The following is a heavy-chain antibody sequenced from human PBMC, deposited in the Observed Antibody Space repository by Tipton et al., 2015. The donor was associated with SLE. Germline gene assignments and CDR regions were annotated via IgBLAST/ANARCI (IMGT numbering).Heavy chain of an antibody. CDR3: ARASIAVAENDAFDI. CDR1: GGSISSGDYY. D-gene: IGHD6-19*01. CDR2: IYYSGST. V-gene: IGHV4-30-4*01. Sequence: TLSLTCTVSGGSISSGDYYWSWIRQPPGKGLEWIGYIYYSGSTYYNPSLKSRVTISIDKSKKQFSLKLSSVTAADTAVYYCARASIAVAENDAFDIWGQGTMVTVSS. J-gene: IGHJ3*02.